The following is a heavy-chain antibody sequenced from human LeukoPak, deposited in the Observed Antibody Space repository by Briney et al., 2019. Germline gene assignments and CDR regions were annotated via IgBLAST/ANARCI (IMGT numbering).Heavy chain of an antibody. CDR2: IRSGGSGT. J-gene: IGHJ4*02. CDR1: GFTFSSYG. Sequence: PGGSLRLSCAASGFTFSSYGMHWVRQAPGKGLEWVAFIRSGGSGTDYVDTVKGRFTISRDNSKSTLYLQMDSLGAEDTALYYCAKDQISGIYYPHYFDNWGQGTLVIVSP. CDR3: AKDQISGIYYPHYFDN. V-gene: IGHV3-30*02. D-gene: IGHD1-26*01.